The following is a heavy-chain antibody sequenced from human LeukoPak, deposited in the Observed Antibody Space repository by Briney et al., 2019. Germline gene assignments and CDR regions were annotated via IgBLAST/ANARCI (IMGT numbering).Heavy chain of an antibody. CDR3: AKDEWDY. V-gene: IGHV3-30*18. CDR1: GFTFSSYG. D-gene: IGHD3-3*01. Sequence: GGSLRLSCAASGFTFSSYGMQWVRQAPGKGPEWVAVISYDGSNRYYADSVKGRFTIPRDNSKNTLYLQMNSLRPEDTAVYYCAKDEWDYWGQGTLVTVSS. CDR2: ISYDGSNR. J-gene: IGHJ4*02.